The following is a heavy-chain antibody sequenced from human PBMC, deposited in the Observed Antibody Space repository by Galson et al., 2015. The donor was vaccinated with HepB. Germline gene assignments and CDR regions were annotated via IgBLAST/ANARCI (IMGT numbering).Heavy chain of an antibody. V-gene: IGHV3-9*01. CDR3: TKELTYYYGSGSFFGGMHV. Sequence: SLKLSCAASGFTFEGYAMHWLRQVPGQGLEWVSGISWNSDFTGYAASVRGRFTISRDNARCSVYLQLNRLRTEDTAFYYCTKELTYYYGSGSFFGGMHVWGQGTTVTVSS. D-gene: IGHD3-10*01. CDR1: GFTFEGYA. J-gene: IGHJ6*02. CDR2: ISWNSDFT.